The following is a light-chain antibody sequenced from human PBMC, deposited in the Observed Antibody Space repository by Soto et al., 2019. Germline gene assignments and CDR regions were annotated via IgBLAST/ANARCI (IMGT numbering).Light chain of an antibody. CDR2: NNY. J-gene: IGLJ2*01. CDR1: SSIFTTNT. Sequence: QSVLTQPPSASGTPGQRVTISCSGGSSIFTTNTVSWYQHLPGAAPKLLIYNNYKRPSGVPDRFSASRSGTSASLAVSGLQSEDEADYYCATWDDSLNGPVFDGGTKVTVL. CDR3: ATWDDSLNGPV. V-gene: IGLV1-44*01.